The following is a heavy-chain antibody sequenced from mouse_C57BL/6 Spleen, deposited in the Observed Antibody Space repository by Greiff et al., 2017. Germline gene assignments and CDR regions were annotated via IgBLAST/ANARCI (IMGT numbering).Heavy chain of an antibody. J-gene: IGHJ3*01. CDR3: ARGPTSWDWLAY. Sequence: QVQLQQPGAELVKPGASVKMSCKASGYTFTSYWIPWVKQRPGQGLEWIGDIYPGSGSTNYNEKFKSKATLTVDTSSSTAYMQLSSLTSEDSAVYYCARGPTSWDWLAYWGQGTLVSVSA. V-gene: IGHV1-55*01. D-gene: IGHD4-1*01. CDR1: GYTFTSYW. CDR2: IYPGSGST.